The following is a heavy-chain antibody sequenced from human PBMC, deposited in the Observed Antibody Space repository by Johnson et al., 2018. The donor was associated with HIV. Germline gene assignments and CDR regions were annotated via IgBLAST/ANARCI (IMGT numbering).Heavy chain of an antibody. D-gene: IGHD6-19*01. CDR3: ARDGYSSGWYGNDACDI. J-gene: IGHJ3*02. Sequence: QVQLVESGGGVVQPGGSLRLSCAASGFTFSSYGMHWVRQAPGKGLEWVAVIWYDRSNKYYADSVKGRFTISGDNSKNTLYLQMNSLRAEDTAVYYCARDGYSSGWYGNDACDIWGQGTMVTVSS. CDR1: GFTFSSYG. CDR2: IWYDRSNK. V-gene: IGHV3-33*01.